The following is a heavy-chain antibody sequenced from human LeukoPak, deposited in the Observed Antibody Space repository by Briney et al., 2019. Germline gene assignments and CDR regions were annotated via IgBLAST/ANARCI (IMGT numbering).Heavy chain of an antibody. J-gene: IGHJ4*02. D-gene: IGHD6-19*01. CDR1: GFTLSSYA. Sequence: GGSLRLSCAASGFTLSSYAMSWVRPAPGKGLEWVSGISGSGGSTYYADSAKGRFTLSRDNSKNTLYLQMNSLRAEDTAVYYCAKEGSGWYYFDYWGQGTLVTVSS. CDR2: ISGSGGST. V-gene: IGHV3-23*01. CDR3: AKEGSGWYYFDY.